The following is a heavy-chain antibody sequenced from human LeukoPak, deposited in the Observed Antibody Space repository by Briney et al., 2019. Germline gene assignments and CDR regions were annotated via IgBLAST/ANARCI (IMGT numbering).Heavy chain of an antibody. CDR1: GFTFRSYG. Sequence: PGRSLRLSCAASGFTFRSYGIHWVRQAPGKGLEWVAVISFDGSNKYYADSVKGRVTISRDNSKNMVYLLLNSLRIEDTALYYCAKDGEIGSYQGGGMGVWGQGTTVTVSS. D-gene: IGHD1-26*01. CDR3: AKDGEIGSYQGGGMGV. CDR2: ISFDGSNK. V-gene: IGHV3-30*18. J-gene: IGHJ6*02.